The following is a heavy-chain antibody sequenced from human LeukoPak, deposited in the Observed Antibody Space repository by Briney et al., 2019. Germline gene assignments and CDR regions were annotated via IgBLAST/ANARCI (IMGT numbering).Heavy chain of an antibody. J-gene: IGHJ4*02. Sequence: PGGSLRLSCAVSGFTFSSYGMTWVRQAPGKGLEWVSAISGSGGNTYHADSVKGRLTVSRDNSMNTLYLQMSSLRAEDTAVYYCAKAGRVNGYIRASGDYWGQGTLVTVSS. CDR2: ISGSGGNT. D-gene: IGHD5-24*01. V-gene: IGHV3-23*01. CDR3: AKAGRVNGYIRASGDY. CDR1: GFTFSSYG.